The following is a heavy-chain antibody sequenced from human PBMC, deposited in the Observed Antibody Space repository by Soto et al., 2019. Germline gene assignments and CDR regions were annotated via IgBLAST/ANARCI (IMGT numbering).Heavy chain of an antibody. V-gene: IGHV1-8*01. J-gene: IGHJ2*01. CDR2: MNPNSGNT. D-gene: IGHD1-26*01. CDR1: GYTFTSYD. CDR3: ARRALISGSYLPAWYFDL. Sequence: QVQLVQSGAEVKKPGASVKVSCKASGYTFTSYDINWVRQATGQGLEWMGWMNPNSGNTGYAQKFQGRVTMPRSXHIXTXYMELSSLRSEDTAVYYCARRALISGSYLPAWYFDLWGRGTLVTVSS.